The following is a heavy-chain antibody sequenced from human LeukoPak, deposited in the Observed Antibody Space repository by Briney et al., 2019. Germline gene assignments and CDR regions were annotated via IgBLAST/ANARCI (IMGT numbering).Heavy chain of an antibody. V-gene: IGHV3-30*02. D-gene: IGHD3-22*01. CDR3: ARKYYYDSSGYYPFLYYYYYMDV. CDR2: IRYDGSNK. J-gene: IGHJ6*03. Sequence: GGSLRLSCAASGFTFSSYGMHWVRQAPGKGLEWVAFIRYDGSNKYYADSVKGRFTISRDNAKNSLYLQMNSLRAEDTAVYYCARKYYYDSSGYYPFLYYYYYMDVWGKGTTVTVSS. CDR1: GFTFSSYG.